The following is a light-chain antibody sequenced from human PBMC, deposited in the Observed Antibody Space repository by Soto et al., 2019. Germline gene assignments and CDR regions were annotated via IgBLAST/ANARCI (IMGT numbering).Light chain of an antibody. J-gene: IGKJ5*01. Sequence: EIVMTQSPATLSVSPGERATLSCRASQSVSSNLACYQQKPGQAPRLLIYGASTRATGIPARFSGSGSGTEFTLTISSLQSEDFAVYYCQQYNNWPVFGQGTRLEIK. V-gene: IGKV3-15*01. CDR2: GAS. CDR1: QSVSSN. CDR3: QQYNNWPV.